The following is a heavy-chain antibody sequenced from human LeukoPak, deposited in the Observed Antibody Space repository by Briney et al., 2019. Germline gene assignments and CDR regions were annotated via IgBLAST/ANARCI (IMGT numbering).Heavy chain of an antibody. CDR1: GYTFTGYY. Sequence: ASVKVSCKASGYTFTGYYMHWVRQAPGEGLEWMGWINPNSGGTNYAQKFQGRVTMTRDTSISTAYMELSRLRSDDTAVYYCARERERHDYGDHGSLDHWGQGTLVTVSS. CDR2: INPNSGGT. V-gene: IGHV1-2*02. J-gene: IGHJ5*02. CDR3: ARERERHDYGDHGSLDH. D-gene: IGHD4-17*01.